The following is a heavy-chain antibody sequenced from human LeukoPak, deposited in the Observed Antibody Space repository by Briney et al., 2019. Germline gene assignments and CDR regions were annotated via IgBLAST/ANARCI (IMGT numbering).Heavy chain of an antibody. CDR3: ARARGFGVIVNFWSYGMDV. J-gene: IGHJ6*02. CDR1: GGSISSYY. CDR2: IYTSGST. Sequence: PSETLSLTCTVSGGSISSYYWSWIRQPAGKGLEWIGRIYTSGSTNYNPSLKSRVTISVDTSKNQFSLKLSSVTAADTAVYLCARARGFGVIVNFWSYGMDVWGQGTTVTVSS. D-gene: IGHD3-3*01. V-gene: IGHV4-4*07.